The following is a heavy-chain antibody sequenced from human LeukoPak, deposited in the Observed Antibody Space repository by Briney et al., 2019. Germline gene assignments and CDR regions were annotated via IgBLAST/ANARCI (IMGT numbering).Heavy chain of an antibody. Sequence: SETLSLTCTVSGGSISSSSYYWGWIRQPPGKGLEWLGSIYYSGSTYYNPSLKSRVTISVDTSKNQFSLKLSSVTAADTAVYYCARSLSAHTPYDFWGQGTLVTVSS. CDR3: ARSLSAHTPYDF. CDR1: GGSISSSSYY. CDR2: IYYSGST. J-gene: IGHJ4*02. V-gene: IGHV4-39*01. D-gene: IGHD3-3*01.